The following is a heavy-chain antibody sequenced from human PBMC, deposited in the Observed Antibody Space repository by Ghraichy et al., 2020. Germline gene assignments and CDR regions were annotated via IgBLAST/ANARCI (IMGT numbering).Heavy chain of an antibody. Sequence: GGSLRLSCTASALVFSPFARLRVRHAPGQGMEWVAVISLDGSNKYYADSVKGRFTISRDNSKNTLYLQLNSLRAEDTAVSYCAKAAGYSSGWFSGWWYFGYWGRGTRVTVSS. CDR1: ALVFSPFA. J-gene: IGHJ4*01. D-gene: IGHD6-19*01. CDR3: AKAAGYSSGWFSGWWYFGY. V-gene: IGHV3-30*18. CDR2: ISLDGSNK.